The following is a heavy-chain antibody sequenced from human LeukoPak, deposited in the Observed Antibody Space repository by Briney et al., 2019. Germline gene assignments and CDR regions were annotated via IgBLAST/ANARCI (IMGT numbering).Heavy chain of an antibody. Sequence: PGRSLRLSCAASGFSFSYYGMHWVRQAPGKGLEWVAFISNDGNNKYYADSVKGRFTISRDNSKNTLYLQMNSLRAEDTAVYYCARDHRNWNYLIYYCYGMDVWGQGTTVTVSS. J-gene: IGHJ6*02. CDR1: GFSFSYYG. CDR3: ARDHRNWNYLIYYCYGMDV. D-gene: IGHD1-7*01. CDR2: ISNDGNNK. V-gene: IGHV3-30*03.